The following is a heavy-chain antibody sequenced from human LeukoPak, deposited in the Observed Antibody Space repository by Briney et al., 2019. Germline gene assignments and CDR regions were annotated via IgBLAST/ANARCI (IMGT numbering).Heavy chain of an antibody. CDR3: ARTEMGYYYYYMDV. CDR1: GFTFSSYS. CDR2: ISSSSSTI. Sequence: PGGSLRLSCAASGFTFSSYSMNWVRQAPGKGLEWVSYISSSSSTIYYADSVKGRFTISRDNAKNSVYLQMNSLRAEDTAVYYCARTEMGYYYYYMDVWGKGTTVTISS. J-gene: IGHJ6*03. V-gene: IGHV3-48*01. D-gene: IGHD5-24*01.